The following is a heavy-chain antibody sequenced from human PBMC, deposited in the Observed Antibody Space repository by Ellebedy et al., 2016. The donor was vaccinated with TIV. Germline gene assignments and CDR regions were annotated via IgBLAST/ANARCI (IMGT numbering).Heavy chain of an antibody. V-gene: IGHV4-39*01. Sequence: MPSETLSLTCSVSGGSITSSAYYWVWIRQSPGTGLEWIGSIYHDGSTFYNPSLDSRVTLSLDTSENQISLKLESVTAADTAVYYWARPGEHQQVPRFWGQGIPVTVTS. CDR1: GGSITSSAYY. CDR3: ARPGEHQQVPRF. CDR2: IYHDGST. J-gene: IGHJ4*02. D-gene: IGHD6-13*01.